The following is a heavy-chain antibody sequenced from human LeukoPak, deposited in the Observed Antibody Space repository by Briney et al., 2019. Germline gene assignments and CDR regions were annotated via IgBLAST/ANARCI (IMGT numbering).Heavy chain of an antibody. CDR3: ARTQRFLEWLYYGMDV. CDR1: GFTFSSYA. D-gene: IGHD3-3*01. Sequence: GGSLRLSCAASGFTFSSYAMHWVRQAPGKGPEWVAVISYDGSNKYYADSVKGRFTISRDNSKNTLYLQMNSLRAEDTAVYYCARTQRFLEWLYYGMDVWGQGTTVTVSS. J-gene: IGHJ6*02. CDR2: ISYDGSNK. V-gene: IGHV3-30-3*01.